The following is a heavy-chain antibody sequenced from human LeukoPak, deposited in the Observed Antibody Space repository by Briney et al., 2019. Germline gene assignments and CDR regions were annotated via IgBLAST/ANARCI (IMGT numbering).Heavy chain of an antibody. CDR2: INSSGGTT. J-gene: IGHJ3*02. CDR3: VKDTYDSDAFDI. CDR1: GFTFSSYA. D-gene: IGHD3-22*01. Sequence: GGSLRLSCAGSGFTFSSYAMSWVRQAPGKGLEWVSAINSSGGTTYYADSVKGRFTISRGNSKNTLYLQMNSLRAEDTAVYYCVKDTYDSDAFDIWGQGTVVSVSS. V-gene: IGHV3-23*01.